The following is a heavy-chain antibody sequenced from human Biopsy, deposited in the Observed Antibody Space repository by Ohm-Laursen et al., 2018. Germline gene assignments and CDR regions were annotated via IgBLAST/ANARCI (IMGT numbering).Heavy chain of an antibody. CDR1: GGSLSSYY. CDR3: ARDLPYYENSGYGAFDM. D-gene: IGHD3-22*01. V-gene: IGHV4-4*07. J-gene: IGHJ3*02. Sequence: SETLSLTCSVSGGSLSSYYWSWIRQPAGKGLEWIGRIYSTGSTNYNPSLQSRVTMSVDTSKNQFSLKMSSVTAADTAVYYRARDLPYYENSGYGAFDMWGQGTMVTVSS. CDR2: IYSTGST.